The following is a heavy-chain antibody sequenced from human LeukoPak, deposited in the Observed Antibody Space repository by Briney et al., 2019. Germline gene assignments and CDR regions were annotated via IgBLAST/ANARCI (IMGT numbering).Heavy chain of an antibody. J-gene: IGHJ3*02. CDR1: GFSFSNYK. CDR2: ISADGRAT. V-gene: IGHV3-74*01. Sequence: GGSLRLSCAASGFSFSNYKMHWVRQAPGEGLVRVSEISADGRATFYADTVKGRFTMSRDNAKNTLYLQMNSLRVEDTALYYCVREYCGGNCLGGFDIWGQGTMIAVSS. D-gene: IGHD2-21*02. CDR3: VREYCGGNCLGGFDI.